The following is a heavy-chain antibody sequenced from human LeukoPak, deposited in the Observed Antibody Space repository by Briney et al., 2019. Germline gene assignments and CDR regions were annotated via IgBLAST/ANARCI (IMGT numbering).Heavy chain of an antibody. CDR1: GFTFSTYA. CDR3: AKDPSATGY. D-gene: IGHD5-12*01. CDR2: ISGSGDST. Sequence: PGGSLRLSCAASGFTFSTYAMSWVRQAPGKGLEWVSGISGSGDSTNYADSVKGRFTISRDNSKNTLYLQMNSMRVEDTAVYYCAKDPSATGYWGQGTLVTVSS. J-gene: IGHJ4*02. V-gene: IGHV3-23*01.